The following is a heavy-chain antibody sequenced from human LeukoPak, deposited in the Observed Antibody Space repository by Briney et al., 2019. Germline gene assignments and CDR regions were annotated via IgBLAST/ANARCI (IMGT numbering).Heavy chain of an antibody. J-gene: IGHJ4*02. CDR1: GGSIRTYS. CDR2: IYYSGHT. Sequence: SETLFLTCTVSGGSIRTYSWGWIRQPPGKPLEWIGYIYYSGHTDYNPSLRSRVTISSDTSKNQFSLRLSSVTAADTAVYYCAKDGREYSFDYWGQGSLVTVSS. CDR3: AKDGREYSFDY. V-gene: IGHV4-59*01. D-gene: IGHD4-17*01.